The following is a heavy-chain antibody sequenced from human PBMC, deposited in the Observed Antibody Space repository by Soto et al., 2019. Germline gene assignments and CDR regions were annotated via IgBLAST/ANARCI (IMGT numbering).Heavy chain of an antibody. Sequence: ESGGGVVQPGRSLRLSCAASGFTFSSYAMHWVRQAPGKGLEWVAVISYDGSNKYYADSVKGRFTISRDNSKNTLYLQMNSLRAEDTAVYYCARGGIVVVITTILDYWGQGTLVTVSS. J-gene: IGHJ4*02. D-gene: IGHD3-22*01. CDR1: GFTFSSYA. V-gene: IGHV3-30-3*01. CDR2: ISYDGSNK. CDR3: ARGGIVVVITTILDY.